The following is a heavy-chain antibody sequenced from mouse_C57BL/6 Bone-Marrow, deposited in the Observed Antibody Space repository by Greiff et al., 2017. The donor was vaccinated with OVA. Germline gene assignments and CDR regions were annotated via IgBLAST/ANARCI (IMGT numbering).Heavy chain of an antibody. J-gene: IGHJ2*01. CDR2: IYPRSGNT. CDR1: GYTFTSYG. Sequence: QVQLQQSGAELARPGASVKLSCKASGYTFTSYGISWVKQRTGPGLEWIGEIYPRSGNTYYNEKLKGKATLTADKSSSTAYMELRSLTSEDSAVYFCARSTRSGYDYWGQGTTLTVSS. CDR3: ARSTRSGYDY. V-gene: IGHV1-81*01. D-gene: IGHD3-2*02.